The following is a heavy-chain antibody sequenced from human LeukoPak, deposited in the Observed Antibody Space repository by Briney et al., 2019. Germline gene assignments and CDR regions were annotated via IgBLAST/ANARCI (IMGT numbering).Heavy chain of an antibody. CDR1: GFTFRSYT. Sequence: GSLRLSCAASGFTFRSYTMTWVRQAPGKGLEWVSSISSTNNYIYYADSVKGRFTISRDNAKNSLYLQMNGLGAEDTAVYYCARDYDSSGSFDYWGRGTLVAVSS. CDR2: ISSTNNYI. J-gene: IGHJ4*02. D-gene: IGHD3-22*01. CDR3: ARDYDSSGSFDY. V-gene: IGHV3-21*01.